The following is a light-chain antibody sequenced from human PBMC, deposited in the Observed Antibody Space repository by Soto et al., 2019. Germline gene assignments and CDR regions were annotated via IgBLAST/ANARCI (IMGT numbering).Light chain of an antibody. CDR2: DVS. J-gene: IGLJ1*01. V-gene: IGLV2-8*01. CDR3: SSYAGSNNFV. Sequence: QSALTQPPSASGSPGQSVTISCTGTSSDIGAYIYVSWYQQHPGKAPKLMIYDVSRRPSGVPERFSGSKSGNTASLTVSGLQADDEAHYYCSSYAGSNNFVFGTGTKLTVL. CDR1: SSDIGAYIY.